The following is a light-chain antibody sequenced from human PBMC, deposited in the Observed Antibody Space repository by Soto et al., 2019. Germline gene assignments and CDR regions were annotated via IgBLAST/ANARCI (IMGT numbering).Light chain of an antibody. V-gene: IGKV1-6*01. CDR1: QGIRND. Sequence: IQMTQSPSSLSASVGDKVTISCRASQGIRNDLGWYQQKPGKAPKXLIYAASSLQSGVPSRFSGSGSGTDFTLTISSLKTEDFATYYCLQDYNYPRTFGQGTKVDIK. CDR2: AAS. J-gene: IGKJ1*01. CDR3: LQDYNYPRT.